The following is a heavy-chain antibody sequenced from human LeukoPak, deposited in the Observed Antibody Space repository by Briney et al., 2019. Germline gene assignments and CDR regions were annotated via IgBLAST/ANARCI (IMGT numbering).Heavy chain of an antibody. Sequence: GGSLRLSCAASGNYWMHWVRQAPGKGLVWVSHIHSDGSWTGYADSVKGRFTISKDNAKNTVYLQMNNLRAEDTAVYYCVSFYETYWGRGTLVTV. CDR1: GNYW. CDR2: IHSDGSWT. CDR3: VSFYETY. V-gene: IGHV3-74*01. J-gene: IGHJ4*02. D-gene: IGHD2-2*01.